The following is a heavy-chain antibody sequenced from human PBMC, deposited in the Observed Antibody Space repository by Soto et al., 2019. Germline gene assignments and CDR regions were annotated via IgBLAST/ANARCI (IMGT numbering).Heavy chain of an antibody. D-gene: IGHD5-12*01. J-gene: IGHJ5*02. CDR2: INHSGST. CDR3: ARARGLNWFDP. V-gene: IGHV4-59*12. CDR1: GGPMSSFY. Sequence: SETMSLTCTVSGGPMSSFYWTWIRQPPGKGLEWIGYINHSGSTNYNPSLKSRVTTSVDTSKNQFSLKLSSVTAADTAVYYCARARGLNWFDPWGQGTLVTVSS.